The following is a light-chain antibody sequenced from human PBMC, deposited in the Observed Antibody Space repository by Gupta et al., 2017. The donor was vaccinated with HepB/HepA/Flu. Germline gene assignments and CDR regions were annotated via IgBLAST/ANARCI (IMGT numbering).Light chain of an antibody. CDR1: QSIYSW. CDR2: KAS. Sequence: DIQMTQSPSTLSASVGDRVTITCRASQSIYSWLTWYQQKPGKAPKLLIYKASSLQSGVPSRFSGSGSGTEFTLAINSLQPDDVGIYYCQQYENSPWTFGQGTKVEIK. J-gene: IGKJ1*01. CDR3: QQYENSPWT. V-gene: IGKV1-5*03.